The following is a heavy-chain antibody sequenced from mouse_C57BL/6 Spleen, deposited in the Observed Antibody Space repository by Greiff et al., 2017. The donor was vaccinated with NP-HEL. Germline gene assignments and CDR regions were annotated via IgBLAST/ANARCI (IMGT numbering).Heavy chain of an antibody. CDR1: GYTFTDYN. CDR2: INPNNGGT. Sequence: EVQLQQSGPELVKPGASVKMSCKASGYTFTDYNMHWVKQSHGKSLEWIGYINPNNGGTSYNQKFKGKATLTVNKSSSTAYMELRSLTSEDSAVYYCARERNYGSSFDYWGQGTTLTVSS. J-gene: IGHJ2*01. V-gene: IGHV1-22*01. D-gene: IGHD1-1*01. CDR3: ARERNYGSSFDY.